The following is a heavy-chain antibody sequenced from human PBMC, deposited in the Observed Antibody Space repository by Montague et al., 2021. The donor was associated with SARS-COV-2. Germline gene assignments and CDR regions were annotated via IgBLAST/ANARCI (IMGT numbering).Heavy chain of an antibody. Sequence: SETLSLTCAVPGGSISSSNWWSWVRQPPGKGLEWIGEIYHSGSTNYNPSLKSRVTISVDKSKNQFSLRLSSVTAADTAVYYCARVHPLWFGELLLDYYYYYGMDVWGQGTTVTVSS. CDR2: IYHSGST. CDR3: ARVHPLWFGELLLDYYYYYGMDV. CDR1: GGSISSSNW. V-gene: IGHV4-4*02. D-gene: IGHD3-10*01. J-gene: IGHJ6*02.